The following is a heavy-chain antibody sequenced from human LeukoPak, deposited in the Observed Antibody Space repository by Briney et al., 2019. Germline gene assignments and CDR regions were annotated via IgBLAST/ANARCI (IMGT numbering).Heavy chain of an antibody. V-gene: IGHV3-11*01. D-gene: IGHD3-16*01. Sequence: GGSLRLSCAASGFTFSDYYMSWIREAPGKGLEWVLYISSSGSTIYYADSVKGRFTISRDNARNSLYLQTNSLRAEDTAVYSCARLGAGEADYWGQGTLVTVSS. J-gene: IGHJ4*02. CDR3: ARLGAGEADY. CDR2: ISSSGSTI. CDR1: GFTFSDYY.